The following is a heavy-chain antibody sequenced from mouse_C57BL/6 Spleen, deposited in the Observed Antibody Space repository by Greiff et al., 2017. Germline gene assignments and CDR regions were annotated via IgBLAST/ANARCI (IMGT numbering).Heavy chain of an antibody. Sequence: QVHVKQSGAELAKPGASVKLSCKASGYTFTSYWMHWVKQRPGQGLEWIGYINPSSGYTKYTQKFKDKATLTADKSSSTAYMQLSSLTYEDYAVYYCARYPGRSNYYAMDYWGQGTSVTVSS. V-gene: IGHV1-7*01. CDR1: GYTFTSYW. CDR3: ARYPGRSNYYAMDY. D-gene: IGHD1-1*01. CDR2: INPSSGYT. J-gene: IGHJ4*01.